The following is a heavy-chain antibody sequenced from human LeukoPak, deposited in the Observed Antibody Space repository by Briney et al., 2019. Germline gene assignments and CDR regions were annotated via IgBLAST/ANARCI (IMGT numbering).Heavy chain of an antibody. J-gene: IGHJ4*02. Sequence: SETLSLTCTVSGGSISSYYWSWIRQPPGKGLEWIGYIYYSGSTNYNPSLKSRLTISVDTSTDQFSLKLSSVTAADTAVYYCARLDYGDYVTVDYWGQGTLVTVSS. V-gene: IGHV4-59*01. CDR3: ARLDYGDYVTVDY. CDR1: GGSISSYY. D-gene: IGHD4-17*01. CDR2: IYYSGST.